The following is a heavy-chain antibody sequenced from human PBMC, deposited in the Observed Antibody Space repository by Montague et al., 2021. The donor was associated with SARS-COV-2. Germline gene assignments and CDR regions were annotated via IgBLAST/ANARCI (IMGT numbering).Heavy chain of an antibody. Sequence: SETLSLTCTVSGGSIRRDYWSWIRQSPGKGLEWIGYIYYSGSTNYNPSLKSRVTISVDTSKNQFSLKLRSVTAADTAVYYCARGQLWFDYWGQGTLVTVSS. V-gene: IGHV4-59*08. CDR3: ARGQLWFDY. J-gene: IGHJ4*02. D-gene: IGHD5-18*01. CDR2: IYYSGST. CDR1: GGSIRRDY.